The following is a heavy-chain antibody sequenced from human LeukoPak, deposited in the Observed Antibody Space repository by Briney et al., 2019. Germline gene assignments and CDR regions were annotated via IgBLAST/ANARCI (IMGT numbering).Heavy chain of an antibody. Sequence: SETLSLTCTVSGGSISSGSYYWSWIRQPAGKGLEWIGRIYTSGSTNYNPSLKSRVTISVDTPKNQFSLKLSSVTAADTAVYYCARFGRGYSYGPFDYWGQGTLVTVSS. CDR3: ARFGRGYSYGPFDY. V-gene: IGHV4-61*02. CDR2: IYTSGST. J-gene: IGHJ4*02. D-gene: IGHD5-18*01. CDR1: GGSISSGSYY.